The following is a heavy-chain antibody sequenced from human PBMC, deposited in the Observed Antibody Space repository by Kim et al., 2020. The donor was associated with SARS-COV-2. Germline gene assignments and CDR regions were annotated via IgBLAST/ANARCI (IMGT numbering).Heavy chain of an antibody. V-gene: IGHV4-59*08. Sequence: SETLSLTCAVSGGSISSFYCSWIRQPPGKGLEWIGYMYYSGITNYNPSLKSRVSMSVDTAKSQFSLKLSSVTAADTAVYYCARLYSSGAFVIWGQGTMVTVSS. CDR1: GGSISSFY. CDR2: MYYSGIT. D-gene: IGHD6-6*01. J-gene: IGHJ3*02. CDR3: ARLYSSGAFVI.